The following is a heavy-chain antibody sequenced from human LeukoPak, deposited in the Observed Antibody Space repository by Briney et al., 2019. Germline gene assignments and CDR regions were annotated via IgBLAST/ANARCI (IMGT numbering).Heavy chain of an antibody. D-gene: IGHD3-10*01. J-gene: IGHJ5*02. CDR3: ARSVRRLYGSGRSNWFDP. Sequence: SETLSLTCTVSGASVRGYYWSWIRQPPGKGLEWIGYIHYTGNTDYNPSLTSRVAMSVDTSKNQFSLMLSSVTAADTAVYYCARSVRRLYGSGRSNWFDPWGQGTLVTVSS. CDR1: GASVRGYY. CDR2: IHYTGNT. V-gene: IGHV4-59*02.